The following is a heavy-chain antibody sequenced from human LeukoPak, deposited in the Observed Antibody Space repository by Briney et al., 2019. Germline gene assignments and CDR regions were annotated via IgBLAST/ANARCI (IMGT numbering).Heavy chain of an antibody. CDR3: ARSPYCSSTSCYVKFDY. CDR2: IYTSGST. CDR1: GGSISSGSYY. J-gene: IGHJ4*02. Sequence: SETLSLTCTVSGGSISSGSYYWSWIRQPAGKGLEWIGRIYTSGSTNYNPSLKSRVTMSVDTSKNQFSLKLSSVTAADTAVYYCARSPYCSSTSCYVKFDYWGQGTLVTVSS. D-gene: IGHD2-2*01. V-gene: IGHV4-61*02.